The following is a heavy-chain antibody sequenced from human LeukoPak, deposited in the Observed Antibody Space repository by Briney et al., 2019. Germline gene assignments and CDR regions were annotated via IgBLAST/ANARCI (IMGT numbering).Heavy chain of an antibody. D-gene: IGHD6-13*01. CDR2: IYYSGST. CDR3: ARYFHSSSWPTNWFDP. V-gene: IGHV4-39*01. CDR1: GGSISSSSYY. Sequence: PSETLSLTCTVSGGSISSSSYYWGWIRQPPGKGLEWIGSIYYSGSTYYNPSLKSRVTISVDTSKNQFSLKLSSVTAADTAVYYCARYFHSSSWPTNWFDPWGQGTLVTVSS. J-gene: IGHJ5*02.